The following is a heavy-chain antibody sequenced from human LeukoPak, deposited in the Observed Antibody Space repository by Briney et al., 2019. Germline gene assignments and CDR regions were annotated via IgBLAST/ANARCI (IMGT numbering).Heavy chain of an antibody. V-gene: IGHV4-39*01. CDR3: VRLWESTGLYFYNYMDV. CDR1: GVSLRSDTYY. J-gene: IGHJ6*03. CDR2: YHIGNT. D-gene: IGHD3-16*01. Sequence: SETLSLTCTVSGVSLRSDTYYWGWIRQPPGKGLEWIGNYHIGNTYYNPSLKSRVTISEDTSKNQFSLRVNSVTTADTAVYYCVRLWESTGLYFYNYMDVWGEGTTVTVSS.